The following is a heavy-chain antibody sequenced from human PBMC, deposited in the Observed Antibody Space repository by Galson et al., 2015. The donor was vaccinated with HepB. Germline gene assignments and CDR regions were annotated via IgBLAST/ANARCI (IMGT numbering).Heavy chain of an antibody. Sequence: SLRLSCAASGFTFSSYWMSWVRQAPGKGLEWVANIKQDGSEKYYVDSVKGRFTISRDNAKNSLSLQMNSLRAEDTAVYYCAREGGMGYEADYYYGMDVWGQGTTVTVSS. V-gene: IGHV3-7*03. J-gene: IGHJ6*02. CDR1: GFTFSSYW. CDR2: IKQDGSEK. D-gene: IGHD5-18*01. CDR3: AREGGMGYEADYYYGMDV.